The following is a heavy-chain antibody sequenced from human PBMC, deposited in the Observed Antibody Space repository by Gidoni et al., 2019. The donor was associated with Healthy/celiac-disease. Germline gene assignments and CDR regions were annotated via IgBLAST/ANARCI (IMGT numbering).Heavy chain of an antibody. J-gene: IGHJ4*02. CDR3: AKARASYDKSGYDY. Sequence: VQLVESGGGVVQPGRSLRLSCAASGFPFSSYGMHWVRQAPGKGLEWVAVISYDGSNKYYADSVKGRFTISRDNSKNTLYLQMNSLRAEDTAVYYCAKARASYDKSGYDYWGQGTLVTVSS. D-gene: IGHD5-12*01. V-gene: IGHV3-30*18. CDR1: GFPFSSYG. CDR2: ISYDGSNK.